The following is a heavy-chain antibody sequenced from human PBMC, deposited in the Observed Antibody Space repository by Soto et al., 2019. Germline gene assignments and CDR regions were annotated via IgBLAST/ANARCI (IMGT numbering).Heavy chain of an antibody. V-gene: IGHV4-4*02. CDR3: ARVGWAGLSADGFDI. CDR2: IYHSGSI. D-gene: IGHD2-15*01. CDR1: SGSISSSNW. Sequence: QVQLQESGPGLVKPSGTLSLTCAVSSGSISSSNWWSWVRQPPGKGLEWIGEIYHSGSINYNPSLKSRVTISVDKSKNQFSLKLSSVTAADTAMYYCARVGWAGLSADGFDIWGQGTMVTVSS. J-gene: IGHJ3*02.